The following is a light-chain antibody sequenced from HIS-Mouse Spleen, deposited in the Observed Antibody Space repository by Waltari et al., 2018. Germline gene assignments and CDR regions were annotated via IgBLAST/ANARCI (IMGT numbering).Light chain of an antibody. Sequence: EIVLTQSPGTLSLSPGERATLSCRASQRVSSSYLAWSQPKPGEAPRLLIYGASSRATGIPDRFSGSGSGTDFPLTISRLEPEDFAVYYCQQYGSSPYTFGQGTKLEIK. V-gene: IGKV3-20*01. CDR1: QRVSSSY. CDR3: QQYGSSPYT. CDR2: GAS. J-gene: IGKJ2*01.